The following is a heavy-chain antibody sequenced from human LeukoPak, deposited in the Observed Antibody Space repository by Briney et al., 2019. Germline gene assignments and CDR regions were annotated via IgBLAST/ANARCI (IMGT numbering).Heavy chain of an antibody. CDR2: ISTTSRTI. V-gene: IGHV3-48*01. Sequence: GGSLRLSCAASGFTLSSYSMNWVRQAPGKGLEWVSYISTTSRTIHYADSVKGRFTISRDNAKNSLYLQMNSLRAEDTAVYYCARAGHADSFDYWGQGALVTVSS. CDR1: GFTLSSYS. D-gene: IGHD2-21*01. J-gene: IGHJ4*02. CDR3: ARAGHADSFDY.